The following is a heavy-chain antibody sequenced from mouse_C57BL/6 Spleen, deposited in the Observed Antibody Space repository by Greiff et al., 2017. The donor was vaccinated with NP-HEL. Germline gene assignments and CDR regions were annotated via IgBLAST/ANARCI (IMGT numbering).Heavy chain of an antibody. D-gene: IGHD1-1*01. CDR2: ISSGSSTI. V-gene: IGHV5-17*01. Sequence: DVHLVESGGGLVKPGGSLKLSCAASGFTFSDYGMHWVRQAPEKGLEWVAYISSGSSTIYYADTVKGRFTISRDNAKNTLFLQMTSLRSEDTAMYYCARPDYYGSSFIFDYWGQGTTLTVSS. CDR3: ARPDYYGSSFIFDY. CDR1: GFTFSDYG. J-gene: IGHJ2*01.